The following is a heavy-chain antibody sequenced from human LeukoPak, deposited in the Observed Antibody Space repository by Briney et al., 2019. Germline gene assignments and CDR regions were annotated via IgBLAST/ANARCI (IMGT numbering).Heavy chain of an antibody. CDR2: IRYDGSNK. J-gene: IGHJ4*02. Sequence: GGSLRLSCAASGFAFSNYGMHWVRRAPGKGLEWVTFIRYDGSNKYYADSVKGRFTISRDNAKNTLYLQMNSLRAEDTAVYYCARTHSSGWRNIYYFDYWGQGTLVTVSS. D-gene: IGHD6-19*01. CDR1: GFAFSNYG. CDR3: ARTHSSGWRNIYYFDY. V-gene: IGHV3-30*02.